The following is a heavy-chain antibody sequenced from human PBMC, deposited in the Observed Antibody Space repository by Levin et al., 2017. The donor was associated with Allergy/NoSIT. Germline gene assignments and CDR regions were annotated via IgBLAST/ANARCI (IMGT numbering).Heavy chain of an antibody. CDR1: GFTFSKYW. J-gene: IGHJ4*02. D-gene: IGHD4-17*01. CDR2: IKTDGTDK. Sequence: GGSLRLSCVASGFTFSKYWWSWVRQAPGKGLEWMANIKTDGTDKNYVDSHKGRFTISRDNAKNSLYLQMNSLRPEDTPVYFCARVRQNDYDDPRWVQGTLVTVSS. V-gene: IGHV3-7*01. CDR3: ARVRQNDYDDPR.